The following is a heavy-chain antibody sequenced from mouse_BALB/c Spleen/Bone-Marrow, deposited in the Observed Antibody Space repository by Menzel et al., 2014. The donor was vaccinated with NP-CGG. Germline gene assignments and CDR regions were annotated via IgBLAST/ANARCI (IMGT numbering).Heavy chain of an antibody. J-gene: IGHJ4*01. V-gene: IGHV1-80*01. Sequence: QVQLQQPGAELVRPGSSVKISCKASGYAFGSYWMNWVKQRPGQGLEWIGQIYPGDGDTNYNGNFKDKATLTVDRSSSTAFMQLSSLTSEDSAVYFCARWYRDPHFAMDYWGPGTSVTVSS. CDR2: IYPGDGDT. D-gene: IGHD2-14*01. CDR1: GYAFGSYW. CDR3: ARWYRDPHFAMDY.